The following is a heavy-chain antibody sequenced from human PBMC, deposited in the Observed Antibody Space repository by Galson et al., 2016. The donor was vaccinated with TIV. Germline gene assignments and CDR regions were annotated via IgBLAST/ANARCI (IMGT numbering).Heavy chain of an antibody. CDR3: AKDTGSLPRNWFDP. J-gene: IGHJ5*02. V-gene: IGHV3-23*01. CDR2: ISGSGGTT. D-gene: IGHD3-9*01. CDR1: GFTFSIFA. Sequence: SLRLSCAASGFTFSIFAMTWVRQAPGKALEWVSGISGSGGTTFYADCVQGRFSISRDNSKNTVYLQMNSLRAEDTAVYYCAKDTGSLPRNWFDPWGQGTPVTVSS.